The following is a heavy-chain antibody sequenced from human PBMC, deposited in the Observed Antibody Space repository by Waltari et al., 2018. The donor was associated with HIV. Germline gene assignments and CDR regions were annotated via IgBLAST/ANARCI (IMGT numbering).Heavy chain of an antibody. V-gene: IGHV1-69*04. J-gene: IGHJ5*02. D-gene: IGHD3-3*01. CDR1: GDTLSNYA. CDR3: ALGRIDDIRSGRENLGGFDP. CDR2: SIPPIGIA. Sequence: VQVVQSGAEVKKPGSSVKVSCQASGDTLSNYAVCWVRQAPGQGFEWMGRSIPPIGIAMHTDKFQDRVTINADKATNSADMELGGLRSEDTALYFCALGRIDDIRSGRENLGGFDPWGPGTLVSVSS.